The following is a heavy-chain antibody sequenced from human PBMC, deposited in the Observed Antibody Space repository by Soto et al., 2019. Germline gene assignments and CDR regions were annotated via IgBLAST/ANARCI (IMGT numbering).Heavy chain of an antibody. CDR1: GGSFSGYY. CDR2: IYYSGST. CDR3: PRVCGGDCHHGMDV. D-gene: IGHD2-21*02. Sequence: PSETLSLTCAVYGGSFSGYYWTWIRQPPGKGLEWIGYIYYSGSTYYNPSLKSRVTISVDTSKNQFSLKLSSVTAADTAVYYCPRVCGGDCHHGMDVWGQGTTVTVSS. V-gene: IGHV4-34*09. J-gene: IGHJ6*02.